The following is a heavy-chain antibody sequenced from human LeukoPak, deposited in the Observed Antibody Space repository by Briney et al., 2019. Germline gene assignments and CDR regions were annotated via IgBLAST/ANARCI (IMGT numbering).Heavy chain of an antibody. Sequence: PGRSLRLSCTASGFNLGDYVMSWVRQAPGKGLEWVGFIRSKLYAGTTEYAAAVKGRFTISRDDSESIAHLQMNSLKTEDTAMYYSTRVRGGSSYGYSGDYWGQGTPVPVSS. CDR2: IRSKLYAGTT. V-gene: IGHV3-49*04. D-gene: IGHD5-18*01. CDR3: TRVRGGSSYGYSGDY. CDR1: GFNLGDYV. J-gene: IGHJ4*02.